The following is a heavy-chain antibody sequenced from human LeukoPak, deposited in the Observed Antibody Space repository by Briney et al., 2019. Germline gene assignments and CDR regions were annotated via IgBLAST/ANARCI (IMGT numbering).Heavy chain of an antibody. CDR1: GFTFSSYG. CDR3: AKDRDSGSYCDY. CDR2: ISYDGSNK. J-gene: IGHJ4*02. Sequence: GGSLRLSCAASGFTFSSYGMHWVRQAPGKGLEWVAVISYDGSNKYYADSVKGRFTISRDNSKNTLYLQMNSLRAEDTAVYYCAKDRDSGSYCDYWGQGTLVTVSS. D-gene: IGHD1-26*01. V-gene: IGHV3-30*18.